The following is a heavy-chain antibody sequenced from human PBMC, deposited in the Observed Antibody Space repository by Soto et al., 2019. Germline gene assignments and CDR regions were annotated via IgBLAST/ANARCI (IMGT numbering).Heavy chain of an antibody. Sequence: QVQLVESGGGVVQPGRSLRLSCAASGFTFSSYAMHWVRQAPGKGLEWVAVISYDGSNKYYADSVKGRFTNSRDNSKNTLYLQMNSRRGEDTAVYYCARPDPGADRSGWYNQGGCPFDYWVRGALVTVSS. V-gene: IGHV3-30-3*01. CDR3: ARPDPGADRSGWYNQGGCPFDY. CDR1: GFTFSSYA. J-gene: IGHJ4*02. D-gene: IGHD6-19*01. CDR2: ISYDGSNK.